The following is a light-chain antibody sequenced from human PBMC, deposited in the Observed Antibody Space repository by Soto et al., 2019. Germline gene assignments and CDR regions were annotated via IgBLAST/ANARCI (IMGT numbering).Light chain of an antibody. CDR3: QQYNNWPLT. V-gene: IGKV3-15*01. CDR1: QTVGSY. J-gene: IGKJ4*01. CDR2: GAS. Sequence: EIVMTQSPATLSVSPGERATLSCRASQTVGSYLAWYQQKPGQAPRLLIDGASTRAAGIPARFSGSGSGTEFTLTISSLQSEDFAVYYCQQYNNWPLTFGGGTKVEIK.